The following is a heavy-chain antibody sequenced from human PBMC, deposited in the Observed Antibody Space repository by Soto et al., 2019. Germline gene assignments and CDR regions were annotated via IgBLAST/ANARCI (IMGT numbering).Heavy chain of an antibody. CDR2: ISSNSAYI. CDR1: GFTFRSYS. V-gene: IGHV3-21*01. Sequence: EVQLVESGGGLVTPGGSLRVSCAASGFTFRSYSMNWVRQAPGKGLEWISTISSNSAYISYADSVEGRFTISRDNARNSVYLQLNSLRAEDTAIYFCSRDQSLGQPVAFDVWGQGTMVTVSS. J-gene: IGHJ3*01. CDR3: SRDQSLGQPVAFDV.